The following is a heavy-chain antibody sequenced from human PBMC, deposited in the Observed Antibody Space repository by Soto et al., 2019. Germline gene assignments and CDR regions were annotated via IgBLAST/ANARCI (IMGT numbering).Heavy chain of an antibody. CDR3: AGASSGDSSLGAFAI. Sequence: QVQLVQSGAEVKKPGASVKVSCKASGYTFTSYYMHWVRQAPGQGLEWMGILNPSGGSTSYAQKIPGRVTMTSDTSTSTVYMELSRLSSQDTAVYYCAGASSGDSSLGAFAIWGQGTMVTAS. CDR1: GYTFTSYY. CDR2: LNPSGGST. D-gene: IGHD4-17*01. J-gene: IGHJ3*02. V-gene: IGHV1-46*03.